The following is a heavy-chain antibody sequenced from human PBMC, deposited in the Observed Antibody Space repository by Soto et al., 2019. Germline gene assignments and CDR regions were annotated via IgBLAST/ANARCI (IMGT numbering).Heavy chain of an antibody. J-gene: IGHJ6*01. D-gene: IGHD2-21*02. CDR2: IRYDGSNK. V-gene: IGHV3-33*01. Sequence: GRSLRPSCSASGFTFSNSGMKCVRKAPGKGLENVAVIRYDGSNKYYADSVKGRFTISRDNSKNTLYLQMNSLRDEDTAVYYCAREKSLAYCGGDCYSSLTGGYGMDVWGEATTVTVSS. CDR3: AREKSLAYCGGDCYSSLTGGYGMDV. CDR1: GFTFSNSG.